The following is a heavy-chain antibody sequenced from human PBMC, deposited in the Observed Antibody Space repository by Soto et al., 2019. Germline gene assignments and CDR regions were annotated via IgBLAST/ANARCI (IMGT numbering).Heavy chain of an antibody. Sequence: ELVESGGGSVQPGGSLKLSCAASGFIFVNYWMNWVRQAPGKGLEWVANINVDGSEKYFVDSVRGRFTISRDNAKNSVYRQMNSLRGEDAAVDYCARDIMGGTFDIWGQGTLVTVSS. CDR3: ARDIMGGTFDI. D-gene: IGHD2-8*01. J-gene: IGHJ3*02. CDR1: GFIFVNYW. V-gene: IGHV3-7*05. CDR2: INVDGSEK.